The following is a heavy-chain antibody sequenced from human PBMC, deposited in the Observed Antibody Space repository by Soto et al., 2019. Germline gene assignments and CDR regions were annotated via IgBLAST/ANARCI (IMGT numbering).Heavy chain of an antibody. CDR2: IGRSGETI. CDR3: ARDSRGGAARRPTFYY. V-gene: IGHV3-48*03. D-gene: IGHD6-6*01. J-gene: IGHJ4*02. CDR1: GFTFSSFE. Sequence: GGSLRLSCVGSGFTFSSFEMNRVRQTPGKGLEWLSYIGRSGETIYYADSVKGRFTISRDNAKSSLFLQMNGLRDEDTGIYYCARDSRGGAARRPTFYYWGRGTLVTVSS.